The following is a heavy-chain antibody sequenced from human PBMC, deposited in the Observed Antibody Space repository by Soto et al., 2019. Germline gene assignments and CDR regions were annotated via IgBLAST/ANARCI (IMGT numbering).Heavy chain of an antibody. CDR3: AKHPPASTYFDY. CDR2: IYYTGSV. V-gene: IGHV4-39*02. CDR1: GGSINSDY. D-gene: IGHD2-21*01. Sequence: PSETLSLTCTVSGGSINSDYWDWFRQPPGKGLEWIGNIYYTGSVYYNPSLGSRVTMSIDTSKNHFSLTLTSVTAADTAVFYCAKHPPASTYFDYWGQGMLVTVSS. J-gene: IGHJ4*02.